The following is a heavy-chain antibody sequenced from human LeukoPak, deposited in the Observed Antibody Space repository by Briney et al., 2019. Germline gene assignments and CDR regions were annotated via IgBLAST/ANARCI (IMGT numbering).Heavy chain of an antibody. V-gene: IGHV1-69*13. CDR2: IIPIFGTA. Sequence: ASVKVSCKASGGTFSSYAISWVRQAPGQGLEWMGGIIPIFGTANYAQKFQGRVTITADESTSTAYMELSSLRSEDTAVYYCARSSKLELRSYFGYWGQGTLVTVSS. CDR1: GGTFSSYA. CDR3: ARSSKLELRSYFGY. J-gene: IGHJ4*02. D-gene: IGHD1-7*01.